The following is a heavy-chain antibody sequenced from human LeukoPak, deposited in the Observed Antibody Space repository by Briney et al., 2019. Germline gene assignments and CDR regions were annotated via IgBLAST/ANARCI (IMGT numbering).Heavy chain of an antibody. V-gene: IGHV4-39*02. D-gene: IGHD3-16*01. J-gene: IGHJ4*02. CDR3: ARDGYVSSCDY. Sequence: PSETLSLTCTVSGGSISSSSYYWGWIRQPPGKGLEWIGSIYYSGSTYYNPSLKSRVTISVDTSKNQFSLKLSSVTAADTAVYYCARDGYVSSCDYWGQGTLVTVSS. CDR1: GGSISSSSYY. CDR2: IYYSGST.